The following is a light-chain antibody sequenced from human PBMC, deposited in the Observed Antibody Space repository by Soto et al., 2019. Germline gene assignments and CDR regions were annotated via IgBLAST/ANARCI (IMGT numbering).Light chain of an antibody. CDR3: EQLEGDRST. V-gene: IGKV3D-7*01. CDR1: QTISSDY. Sequence: GDRVINNSRASQTISSDYLAWYQQKPGQAPRLLIFGAATRAADIPDMFSGRGSGTDVTLTMCSLHPEDVATNYGEQLEGDRSTFGVGTKVDIK. J-gene: IGKJ4*01. CDR2: GAA.